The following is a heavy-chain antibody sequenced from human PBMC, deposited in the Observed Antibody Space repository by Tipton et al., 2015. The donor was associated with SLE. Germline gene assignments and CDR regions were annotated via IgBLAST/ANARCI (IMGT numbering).Heavy chain of an antibody. CDR1: GGSITSDYYY. V-gene: IGHV4-39*07. CDR2: IFYNGSP. Sequence: GLVKPSETLSLTCTVSGGSITSDYYYWAWIRQPPGRGLEWIGTIFYNGSPYYNPSLKSRVTISLDTSKSHFSLKLTSVTAADTAIYYCARSNPYDSSGYSHWGQGTLVTVSS. D-gene: IGHD3-22*01. J-gene: IGHJ4*02. CDR3: ARSNPYDSSGYSH.